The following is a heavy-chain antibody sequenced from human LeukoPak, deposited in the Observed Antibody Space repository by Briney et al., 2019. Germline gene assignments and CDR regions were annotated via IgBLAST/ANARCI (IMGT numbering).Heavy chain of an antibody. Sequence: KPSETLSLTCTVPGGSISSYYWSWIRQPPGKGLEWIGYIYYSGSTNYNPSLKSRVTISVDTSKNQFSLKLSSVTAADTAVYYCARHGTTLDAFDIWGQGTMVTVSS. J-gene: IGHJ3*02. CDR2: IYYSGST. CDR3: ARHGTTLDAFDI. CDR1: GGSISSYY. D-gene: IGHD4-17*01. V-gene: IGHV4-59*08.